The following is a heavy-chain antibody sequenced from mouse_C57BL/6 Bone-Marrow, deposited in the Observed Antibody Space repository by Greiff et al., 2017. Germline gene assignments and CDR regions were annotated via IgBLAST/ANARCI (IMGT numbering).Heavy chain of an antibody. CDR3: TGPYAMDY. Sequence: EVKLVDSGGGLVQPGGSMKLSCVASGFTFSNYWMNWVRQSPEKGLEWVAQIRLKSDNYATHYAESVKGRFTIERDDYKSSVYLQLNNLRAEDTGMYYCTGPYAMDYWGQGTSVTVSS. J-gene: IGHJ4*01. CDR1: GFTFSNYW. V-gene: IGHV6-3*01. CDR2: IRLKSDNYAT.